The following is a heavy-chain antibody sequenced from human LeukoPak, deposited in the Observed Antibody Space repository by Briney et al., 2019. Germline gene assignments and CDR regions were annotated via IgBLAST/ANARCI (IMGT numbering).Heavy chain of an antibody. CDR2: IYSDGST. D-gene: IGHD5-18*01. CDR3: TDTLAG. CDR1: GSSVGTNY. Sequence: PGGSLRLSCAASGSSVGTNYVTWVRQPPGKGLEWVSVIYSDGSTYYADPVKGRFTISRDNSKNTLYLQMSSLRPEDTAVYYCTDTLAGWGQGTLVTVSS. J-gene: IGHJ4*02. V-gene: IGHV3-53*05.